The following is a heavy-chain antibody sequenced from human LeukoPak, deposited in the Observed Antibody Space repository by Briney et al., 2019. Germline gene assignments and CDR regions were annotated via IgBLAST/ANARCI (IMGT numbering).Heavy chain of an antibody. V-gene: IGHV3-30-3*01. CDR3: ARDGGSYDY. J-gene: IGHJ4*02. CDR1: GFTFSSYA. D-gene: IGHD1-26*01. Sequence: GRSLRLSCAASGFTFSSYAMHWVRQAPGKGPEWVAVISYDGSNKYYADSVKGRFTISRDNSKNTLYLQMNSLRAEDTAVYYCARDGGSYDYWGQGTLVTVSS. CDR2: ISYDGSNK.